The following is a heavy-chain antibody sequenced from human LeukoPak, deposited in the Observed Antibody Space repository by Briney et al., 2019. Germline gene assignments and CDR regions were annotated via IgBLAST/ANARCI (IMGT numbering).Heavy chain of an antibody. CDR3: ARRTSSNDAFDI. Sequence: SETLSLTCAVYGGSFSGYYWSWIRQPPGKGLEWIGSIYYSGSTYYNPSLKSRVTISVDTSKNQFSLKLSSVTAADTAVYYCARRTSSNDAFDIWGQGAMVTVSS. CDR2: IYYSGST. J-gene: IGHJ3*02. D-gene: IGHD1-1*01. V-gene: IGHV4-34*01. CDR1: GGSFSGYY.